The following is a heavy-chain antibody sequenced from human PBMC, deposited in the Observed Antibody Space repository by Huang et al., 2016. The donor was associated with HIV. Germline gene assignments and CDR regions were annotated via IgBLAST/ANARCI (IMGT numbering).Heavy chain of an antibody. CDR1: GYSFSGYW. V-gene: IGHV5-51*01. CDR2: IYPADSDT. J-gene: IGHJ3*01. CDR3: ARQHTGYHIFDL. Sequence: EVQLVQSGAEVKKPGESLKISCRVSGYSFSGYWIGWVCQMPGRGLEWMGVIYPADSDTKCSPSFKDQVTISVDKSFDIAYLQWRGLRASDTATYYCARQHTGYHIFDLWGQGTTVTVS. D-gene: IGHD5-12*01.